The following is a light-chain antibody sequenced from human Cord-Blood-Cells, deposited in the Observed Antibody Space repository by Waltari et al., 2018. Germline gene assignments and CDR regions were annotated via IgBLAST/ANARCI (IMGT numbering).Light chain of an antibody. CDR1: SSDVGGYNY. CDR2: DVS. J-gene: IGLJ1*01. Sequence: QSALTQPRSVSGSPGQSVIIPCTGTSSDVGGYNYVSWSQQHPGKAPEREIYDVSNRPSVVPDRFSGSKCGNTASLSISGIQAEDEADYYCCSSAGSFYVFGTGTKVTV. V-gene: IGLV2-11*01. CDR3: CSSAGSFYV.